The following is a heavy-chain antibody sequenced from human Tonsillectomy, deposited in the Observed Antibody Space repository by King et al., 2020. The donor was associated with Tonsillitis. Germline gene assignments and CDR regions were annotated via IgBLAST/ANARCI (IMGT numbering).Heavy chain of an antibody. Sequence: QLVQSGAEVKKPGASVKVSCKASGYIFTTYGLSWVRQAPGQGLEWMGWISTYNGNTNYAQNLQGRVTMTTDTSTSTAYMELRSLRSDDTALYYCARDGANYYDSSGYYPAIDYWGQGTLVTVSS. D-gene: IGHD3-22*01. J-gene: IGHJ4*02. CDR1: GYIFTTYG. CDR3: ARDGANYYDSSGYYPAIDY. CDR2: ISTYNGNT. V-gene: IGHV1-18*04.